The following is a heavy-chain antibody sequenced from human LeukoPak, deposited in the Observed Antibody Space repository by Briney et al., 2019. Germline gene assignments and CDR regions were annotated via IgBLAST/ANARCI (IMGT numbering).Heavy chain of an antibody. D-gene: IGHD5-18*01. CDR3: VSPRRFSYGYFDY. V-gene: IGHV4-39*01. CDR1: GGSISSSSYY. CDR2: IYYSGST. J-gene: IGHJ4*02. Sequence: KPSETLSLTCTVSGGSISSSSYYWGWIRQPPGKGLEWIGSIYYSGSTYYNPSLKSRVTISVDTSKNQFSLKLSSVSATDTAVYYCVSPRRFSYGYFDYWGQGTLVTVSS.